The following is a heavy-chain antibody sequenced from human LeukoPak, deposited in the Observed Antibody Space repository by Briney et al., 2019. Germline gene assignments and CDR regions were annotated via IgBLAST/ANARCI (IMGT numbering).Heavy chain of an antibody. J-gene: IGHJ4*02. Sequence: PSETLSLTCTVSDGSISSSNYYWAWIRQPPVKGLEWIANIFYTGNTYYNPSLKSRVTISIDTSKNQFSLRLNSVTAADTAMYYCAKSGGYGLIDYWGQGTRVTVSS. CDR1: DGSISSSNYY. CDR3: AKSGGYGLIDY. V-gene: IGHV4-39*01. CDR2: IFYTGNT. D-gene: IGHD1-26*01.